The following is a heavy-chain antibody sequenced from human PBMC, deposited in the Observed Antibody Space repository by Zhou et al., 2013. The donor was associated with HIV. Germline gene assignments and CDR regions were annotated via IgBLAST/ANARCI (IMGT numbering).Heavy chain of an antibody. J-gene: IGHJ5*02. Sequence: QVRLLQSGAEVKKPGASVRVSCEASGYILSDYHIHWMRQAPGQGPEWMGWIRPVYGARNYARRFQGRINFDRDIYRENAYMDLSGLKSDDTAVYFCARGGGDGRDWHLDTWGQGTPVIVSS. D-gene: IGHD1-7*01. CDR2: IRPVYGAR. V-gene: IGHV1-2*02. CDR3: ARGGGDGRDWHLDT. CDR1: GYILSDYH.